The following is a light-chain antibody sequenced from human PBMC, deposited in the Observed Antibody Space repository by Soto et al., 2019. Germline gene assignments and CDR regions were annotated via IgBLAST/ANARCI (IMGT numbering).Light chain of an antibody. CDR1: ESIRTW. CDR3: QQYHNYPRT. V-gene: IGKV1-5*01. J-gene: IGKJ1*01. CDR2: EAS. Sequence: DIQMTQSPSTLSASIGDRVTITCRASESIRTWLAWYQHKPGKAPKFLIYEASSLESGVPSRFSGSASGTEFTLTISNLQPDDFATYFCQQYHNYPRTFGQGTKVEIK.